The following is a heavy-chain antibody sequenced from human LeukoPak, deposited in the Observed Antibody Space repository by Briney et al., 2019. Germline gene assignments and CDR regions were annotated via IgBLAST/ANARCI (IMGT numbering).Heavy chain of an antibody. D-gene: IGHD2-8*01. CDR2: IYTSGST. Sequence: PSETLSLTCTVSGGSISSYYWSWIRQPAGKGPEWIGRIYTSGSTNHNPSLKSRVTMSVDTSKNQFSLKLSSVTAADTAVYYCARTIGLMVYAGMLDWFDPWGQGTLVTVSS. CDR1: GGSISSYY. CDR3: ARTIGLMVYAGMLDWFDP. V-gene: IGHV4-4*07. J-gene: IGHJ5*02.